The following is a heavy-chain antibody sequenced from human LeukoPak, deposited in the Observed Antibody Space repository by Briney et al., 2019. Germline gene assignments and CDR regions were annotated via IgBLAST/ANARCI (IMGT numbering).Heavy chain of an antibody. Sequence: ASVKVSCKASGGTFSSYAISWVRQAPGQGLEWMGRIIPILGIANYAQKFQGRVTITADKSTSTAYMELSSLRSEDTAVYYCAREPYGGNSGGGYWGQGTLVTVSS. J-gene: IGHJ4*02. CDR1: GGTFSSYA. CDR2: IIPILGIA. D-gene: IGHD4-23*01. CDR3: AREPYGGNSGGGY. V-gene: IGHV1-69*04.